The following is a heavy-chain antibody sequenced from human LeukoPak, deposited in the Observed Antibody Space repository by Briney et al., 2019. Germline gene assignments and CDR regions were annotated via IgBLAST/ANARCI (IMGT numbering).Heavy chain of an antibody. V-gene: IGHV3-9*01. CDR2: ISWNSGSI. J-gene: IGHJ4*02. D-gene: IGHD3-10*01. CDR3: AKGMPGSSSFDY. Sequence: PGGSLRLSCAASGLTFDDYAMHWVRQAPGKGLEWVSGISWNSGSIGYADSVKGRFTISRDNAKNSLYLQMNSLRAEDTALYYCAKGMPGSSSFDYWGQGTLSPSPQ. CDR1: GLTFDDYA.